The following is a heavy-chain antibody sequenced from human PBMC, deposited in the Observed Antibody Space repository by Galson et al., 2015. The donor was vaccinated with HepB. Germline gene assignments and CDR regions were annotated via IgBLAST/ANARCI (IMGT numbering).Heavy chain of an antibody. CDR1: GFPLNTRGLC. V-gene: IGHV2-70*11. CDR2: IDWDDQT. D-gene: IGHD3-9*01. CDR3: ARISLATGYFFDY. Sequence: PALVKPTQTLTLPCAVSGFPLNTRGLCVTWIRQPPGKALEWLGRIDWDDQTYYSTSLKTRLTISRDTAKNQVFLRMTNMDSVDTATYYCARISLATGYFFDYWGQGILVTVSS. J-gene: IGHJ4*02.